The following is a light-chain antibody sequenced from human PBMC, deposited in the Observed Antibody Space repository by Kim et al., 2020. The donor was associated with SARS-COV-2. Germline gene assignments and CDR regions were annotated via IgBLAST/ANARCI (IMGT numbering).Light chain of an antibody. CDR2: DAS. CDR1: QSVSSY. CDR3: QKRSNWVT. Sequence: EIVLTQSPATLSLSPGERATLSCRASQSVSSYLAWYQQKPGQAPRLLIYDASNRATGIPARFSGSGSGTDFTLTISSLEPEDFAVYYCQKRSNWVTFGGRTKMGIK. V-gene: IGKV3-11*01. J-gene: IGKJ4*01.